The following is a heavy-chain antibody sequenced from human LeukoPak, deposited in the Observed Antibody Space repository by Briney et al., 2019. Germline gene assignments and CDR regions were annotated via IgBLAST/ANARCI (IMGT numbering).Heavy chain of an antibody. CDR3: ARVGDSGGFDP. CDR2: INHSGST. CDR1: GGSFSGYY. D-gene: IGHD2-21*01. V-gene: IGHV4-34*01. Sequence: KPSETLSLTCAVYGGSFSGYYWSWIRQLPGKGLEWIGEINHSGSTNYNPSLKSRVTISVDTSKNQFSLKLSSVTAADTAVYYCARVGDSGGFDPWGQGTLVTVPS. J-gene: IGHJ5*02.